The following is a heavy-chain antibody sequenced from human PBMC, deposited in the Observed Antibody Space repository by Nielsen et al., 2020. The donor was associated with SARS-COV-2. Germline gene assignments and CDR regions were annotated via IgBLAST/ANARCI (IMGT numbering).Heavy chain of an antibody. CDR1: GFTFSGSA. D-gene: IGHD6-19*01. V-gene: IGHV3-73*01. CDR3: TRLSPVAGKGDY. CDR2: IRSKANSYAT. Sequence: GESLKISYAASGFTFSGSAMHWVRQASGKGLEWVGRIRSKANSYATAYAASVKGRFTISRDDSKNTAYLQMNSLKTEDTAVYYCTRLSPVAGKGDYWGQGTLVTVSS. J-gene: IGHJ4*02.